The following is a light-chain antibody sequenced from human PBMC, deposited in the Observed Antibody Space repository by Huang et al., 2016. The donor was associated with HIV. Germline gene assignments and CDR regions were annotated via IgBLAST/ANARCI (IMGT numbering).Light chain of an antibody. Sequence: IQLTQSPSSLSASIGDRVTISCRASQCIISSLAWYQRKPGRAPNLLIYGASTLQSGVPSRFRGNGSDTDFTLTISSLQPEDFATYYCQQLNSYPPYSFGQGTKLEI. CDR1: QCIISS. CDR3: QQLNSYPPYS. CDR2: GAS. V-gene: IGKV1-9*01. J-gene: IGKJ2*01.